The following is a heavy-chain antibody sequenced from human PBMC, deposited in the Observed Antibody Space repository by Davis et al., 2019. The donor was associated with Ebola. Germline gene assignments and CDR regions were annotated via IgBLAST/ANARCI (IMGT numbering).Heavy chain of an antibody. CDR1: GFTFTNYG. CDR3: ARDHRYGAGSWSSLFNY. Sequence: ASVKVSCKTSGFTFTNYGITWVRQAPGQGLEWMGWINTYNGNPNYGQNFQGRVTMTADTSTSTAYMELRSLRSDDTAVYYCARDHRYGAGSWSSLFNYWGQGSLVTVSS. J-gene: IGHJ4*02. D-gene: IGHD6-13*01. V-gene: IGHV1-18*04. CDR2: INTYNGNP.